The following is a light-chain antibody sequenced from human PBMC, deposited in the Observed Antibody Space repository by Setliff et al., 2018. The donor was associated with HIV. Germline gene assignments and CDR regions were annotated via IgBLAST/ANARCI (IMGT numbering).Light chain of an antibody. CDR2: SNN. J-gene: IGLJ1*01. CDR1: SSNIGTNT. V-gene: IGLV1-44*01. CDR3: AAWDDNLHRYV. Sequence: QSALTQPPSASGTPGQRVAISCSGSSSNIGTNTVNWYQHLPGTAPKLLIHSNNQRPSGVPDRFSGSKSGTSASLAISGLQSEDESDFYCAAWDDNLHRYVFGAGTKV.